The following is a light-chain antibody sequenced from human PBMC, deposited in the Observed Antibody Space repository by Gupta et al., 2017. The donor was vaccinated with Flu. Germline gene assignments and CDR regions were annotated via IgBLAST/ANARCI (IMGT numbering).Light chain of an antibody. Sequence: DIQMTQSPSTLSASIGDRVTITCRASQSIGSWLAWYQQKPGKAPKLLIYMASNLQSGVPSRFSGSGSGTEFTLTISSLQPDDSATYYCQQYNGYSPITFGQGTRLEIK. V-gene: IGKV1-5*03. J-gene: IGKJ5*01. CDR1: QSIGSW. CDR3: QQYNGYSPIT. CDR2: MAS.